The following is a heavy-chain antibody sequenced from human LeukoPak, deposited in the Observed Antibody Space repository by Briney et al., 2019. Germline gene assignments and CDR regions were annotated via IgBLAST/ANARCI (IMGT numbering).Heavy chain of an antibody. V-gene: IGHV4-4*07. CDR1: GGSISSYY. CDR3: ARDFRSDGYNLSPADY. Sequence: SETLSLTCTVSGGSISSYYWSWIRQPAGKGLEWIGRIYTSGSTKYNPSLKSRVTVSVDTSKNQFSLKLSSVTAADTAVYDCARDFRSDGYNLSPADYWGQGTLVTVSS. CDR2: IYTSGST. D-gene: IGHD5-24*01. J-gene: IGHJ4*02.